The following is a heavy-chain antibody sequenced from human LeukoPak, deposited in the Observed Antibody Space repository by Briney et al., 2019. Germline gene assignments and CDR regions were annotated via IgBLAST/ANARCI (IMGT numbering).Heavy chain of an antibody. Sequence: SETLSPTCTVSGGSISTYYWSWIRQPPGKRLEWIGYIHYSGTTNYNPSLKNRVTISLDTSKNQFSLNLSSVTAADTAVYYCARMGGYSGYATHWGQGTLVTVSS. CDR2: IHYSGTT. D-gene: IGHD5-12*01. CDR3: ARMGGYSGYATH. V-gene: IGHV4-59*08. J-gene: IGHJ4*02. CDR1: GGSISTYY.